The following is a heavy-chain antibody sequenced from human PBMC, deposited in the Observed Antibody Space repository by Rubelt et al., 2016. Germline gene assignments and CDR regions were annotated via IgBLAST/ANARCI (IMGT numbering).Heavy chain of an antibody. Sequence: ESGPGLVKPSETLSLTCTVSGGSISSYYWSWIRQPAGKGLEWIGRIYTSGSTNYNPSLKSRVTMSVDTSKNQFSLKLSSVTAADTDVYYCASRGRYYGSGSYPPRTGIVDYWGQGTLVTVSS. V-gene: IGHV4-4*07. CDR3: ASRGRYYGSGSYPPRTGIVDY. D-gene: IGHD3-10*01. J-gene: IGHJ4*02. CDR1: GGSISSYY. CDR2: IYTSGST.